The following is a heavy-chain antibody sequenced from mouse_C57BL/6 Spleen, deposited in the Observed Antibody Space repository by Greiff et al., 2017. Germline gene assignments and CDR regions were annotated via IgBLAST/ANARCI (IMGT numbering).Heavy chain of an antibody. CDR2: IDPSDSYT. CDR3: ARVYPNYVDY. CDR1: GYTFTSYW. Sequence: VQLQQPGAELVMPGASVKLSCKASGYTFTSYWMHWVKQRPGQGLEWIGEIDPSDSYTNYNQKFKGKSTLTVDKSSSTAYMQLSSLTTEDSAVYYCARVYPNYVDYWGQGTTLTVSS. V-gene: IGHV1-69*01. J-gene: IGHJ2*01.